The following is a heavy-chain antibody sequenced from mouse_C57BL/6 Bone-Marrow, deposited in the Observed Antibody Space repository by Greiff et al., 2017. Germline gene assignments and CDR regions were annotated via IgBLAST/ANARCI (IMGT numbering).Heavy chain of an antibody. CDR2: ISNGGGST. D-gene: IGHD1-1*01. J-gene: IGHJ4*01. V-gene: IGHV5-12*01. CDR1: GFTFSDYY. Sequence: EVQGVESGGGLVQPGGSLKLSCAASGFTFSDYYMYWVRQTPEKRLEWVAYISNGGGSTYYQDTVKGRFPISRDNAKNTLYLQMSRLKSEDPAMYYCARRPTTVVADYYAMDYWGQGTSVTVSS. CDR3: ARRPTTVVADYYAMDY.